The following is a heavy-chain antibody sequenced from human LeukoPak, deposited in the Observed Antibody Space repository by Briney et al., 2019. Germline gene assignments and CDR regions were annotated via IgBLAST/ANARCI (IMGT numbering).Heavy chain of an antibody. CDR2: ISYDGSNK. CDR3: AKDGGYYYDSSGYPPDYYYYGMDV. D-gene: IGHD3-22*01. J-gene: IGHJ6*02. CDR1: GFTFSSYG. V-gene: IGHV3-30*18. Sequence: GGSLRLSCAASGFTFSSYGMHWVRQAPGKGLEWVAVISYDGSNKYYADSVKGRFTISRDNSKNTLYMQMNSMRAEDTAVYYCAKDGGYYYDSSGYPPDYYYYGMDVWGQGTMVTVSS.